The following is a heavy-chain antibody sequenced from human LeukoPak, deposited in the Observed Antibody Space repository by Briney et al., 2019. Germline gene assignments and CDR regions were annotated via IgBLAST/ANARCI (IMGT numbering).Heavy chain of an antibody. V-gene: IGHV3-53*01. J-gene: IGHJ4*02. CDR3: ASDSRDYVFDN. D-gene: IGHD4-17*01. CDR2: IYSGGST. Sequence: PGGSLRLSCAASGFTVSSNYMSWVRQAPGKGLEWVSVIYSGGSTYCADSVKGRFTISRDNSKNSLYLQMNSLRDEDTAVYYCASDSRDYVFDNWGQGTLVTVSS. CDR1: GFTVSSNY.